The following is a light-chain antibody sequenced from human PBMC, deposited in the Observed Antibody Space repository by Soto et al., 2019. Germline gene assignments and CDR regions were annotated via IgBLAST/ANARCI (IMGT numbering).Light chain of an antibody. J-gene: IGLJ3*02. CDR2: EDN. CDR3: QSYDSSNWV. V-gene: IGLV6-57*03. CDR1: SGSIACNY. Sequence: NFMLTQPHSVSESPGETVTISCTRSSGSIACNYVQWYQQRPGSAPTTVIYEDNQRPSGVPDRFSGSIDSSSNSASLTISGLKTEDEADYYCQSYDSSNWVFGGGTQLTVL.